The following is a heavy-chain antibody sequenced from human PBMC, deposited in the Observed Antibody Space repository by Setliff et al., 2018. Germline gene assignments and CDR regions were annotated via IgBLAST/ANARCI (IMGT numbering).Heavy chain of an antibody. D-gene: IGHD3-22*01. V-gene: IGHV1-46*01. CDR3: ARDTGREYYYDSSGYQDY. Sequence: ASVKVSCKASGYTFTSYDINWVRQAPGQGLEWMGIINPSGGSTSYAQKFQGRVTMTRDTSTSTVYMELSSLRSEDTAVYYCARDTGREYYYDSSGYQDYWGQGTLVTVSS. CDR2: INPSGGST. CDR1: GYTFTSYD. J-gene: IGHJ4*02.